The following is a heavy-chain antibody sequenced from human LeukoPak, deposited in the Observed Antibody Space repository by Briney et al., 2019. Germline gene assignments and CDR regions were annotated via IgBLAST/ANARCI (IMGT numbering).Heavy chain of an antibody. D-gene: IGHD2-15*01. CDR3: ARSYCSGGSCYFAY. V-gene: IGHV4-4*07. CDR1: GGSISSYY. Sequence: SETLSLTCTVSGGSISSYYWSWIRQPAGKGLEWIGRIYTSGSTNYNPYLKSRVTMSVDTSKNQFSLKLSSVTAADTAVYYCARSYCSGGSCYFAYWGQGTLVTVSS. CDR2: IYTSGST. J-gene: IGHJ4*02.